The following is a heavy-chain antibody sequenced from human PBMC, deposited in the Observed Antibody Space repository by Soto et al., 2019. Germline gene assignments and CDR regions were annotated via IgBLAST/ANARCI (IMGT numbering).Heavy chain of an antibody. CDR3: ARDPRYCSGGSCYGYYFDY. CDR1: GYTFTSYC. J-gene: IGHJ4*02. V-gene: IGHV1-18*04. CDR2: ISAYNGNT. Sequence: ASVKVSCKASGYTFTSYCISWVREAPGQGLEWMGWISAYNGNTNYAQKLQGRVTMTTDTSTSTAYMELRSLRSDDTAVYYCARDPRYCSGGSCYGYYFDYWGQGTLVTVSS. D-gene: IGHD2-15*01.